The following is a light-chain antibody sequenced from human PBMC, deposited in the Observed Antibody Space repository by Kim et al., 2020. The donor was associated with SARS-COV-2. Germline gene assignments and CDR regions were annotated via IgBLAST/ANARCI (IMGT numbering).Light chain of an antibody. CDR1: SLRSYY. CDR2: GKN. Sequence: SSELTQDPAVSVALGQTVRITCQGDSLRSYYASWYQQKPGQAPVLVIYGKNNRPSGIPDRFSGSSSGNTASLTITGAPAEDAADYYCNSRDSSGNHLGVF. V-gene: IGLV3-19*01. CDR3: NSRDSSGNHLGV. J-gene: IGLJ2*01.